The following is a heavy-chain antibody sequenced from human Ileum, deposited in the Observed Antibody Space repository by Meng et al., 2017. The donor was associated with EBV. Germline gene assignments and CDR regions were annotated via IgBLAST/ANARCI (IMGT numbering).Heavy chain of an antibody. CDR2: IYHSGST. CDR1: GGSISSRNW. D-gene: IGHD6-19*01. Sequence: QGQLHESGPRRWKPSGTLSLTCAVSGGSISSRNWWSWVRQPPGKGLEWIGEIYHSGSTNYNPSLKSRVTISVDKSKNQFSLNLSSVTAADTAVYYCARVGQWLPIDYWGQGTLVTVSS. CDR3: ARVGQWLPIDY. J-gene: IGHJ4*02. V-gene: IGHV4-4*02.